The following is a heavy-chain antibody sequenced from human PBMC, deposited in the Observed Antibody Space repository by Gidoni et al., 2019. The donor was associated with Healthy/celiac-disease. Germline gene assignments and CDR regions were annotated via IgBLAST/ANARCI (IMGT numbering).Heavy chain of an antibody. CDR2: IKSKTEGGTT. Sequence: DVQLVESGGGLVTPGGSLRLSCSASGFTFNNAWMSWVRQAPGKGLEWVGRIKSKTEGGTTDYAAPVKGRFTISRDDSKNTLYLQMNSLKIEDTAVYYCSTVAWYNYWGQGTLVTVSS. J-gene: IGHJ4*02. V-gene: IGHV3-15*01. CDR1: GFTFNNAW. CDR3: STVAWYNY. D-gene: IGHD1-20*01.